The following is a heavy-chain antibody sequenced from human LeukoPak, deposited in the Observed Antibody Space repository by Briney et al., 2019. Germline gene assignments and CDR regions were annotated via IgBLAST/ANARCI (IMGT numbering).Heavy chain of an antibody. CDR2: ISAYNGNT. Sequence: ASVKVSCKASGYTFTSYGISWVRQAPGQGLEWMGWISAYNGNTKYAQKFQGRVTVTTDTSTSTAYMELRRLRSDDTAVYYCARARRGVEMATIFDYWGQGTLVTVSS. CDR3: ARARRGVEMATIFDY. J-gene: IGHJ4*02. D-gene: IGHD5-24*01. CDR1: GYTFTSYG. V-gene: IGHV1-18*01.